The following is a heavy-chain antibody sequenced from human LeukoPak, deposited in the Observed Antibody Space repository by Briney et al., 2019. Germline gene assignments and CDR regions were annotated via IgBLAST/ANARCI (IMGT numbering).Heavy chain of an antibody. CDR1: GYTFPSYG. J-gene: IGHJ2*01. V-gene: IGHV1-18*01. CDR2: ISAYNGNT. CDR3: ARGDRIAVASWYFDL. Sequence: ASVKVSCKASGYTFPSYGISWVRQAPGHGLEWMGWISAYNGNTNYAQKLQGRVTMTTDTSTSTAYMELRSLRSDDTAVYYCARGDRIAVASWYFDLWGRGTLVTVSS. D-gene: IGHD6-19*01.